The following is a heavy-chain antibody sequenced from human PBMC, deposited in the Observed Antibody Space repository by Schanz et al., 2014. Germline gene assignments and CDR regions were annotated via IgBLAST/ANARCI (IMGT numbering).Heavy chain of an antibody. CDR2: ISYSGST. CDR3: ARDKSGTYYTCDL. J-gene: IGHJ5*02. D-gene: IGHD1-26*01. V-gene: IGHV4-59*01. Sequence: QVKLQESGPGLVKPSETLSLTCNVSGGSISSSFWSWIRQPPGKGLEWIGYISYSGSTNYSPSLKSRVTISLDTSNNQISLKLRSVSAADTAVYYCARDKSGTYYTCDLWGPGTHVTVSS. CDR1: GGSISSSF.